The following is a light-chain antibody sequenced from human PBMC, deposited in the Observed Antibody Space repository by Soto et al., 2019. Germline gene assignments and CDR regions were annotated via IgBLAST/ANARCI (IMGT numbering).Light chain of an antibody. J-gene: IGLJ1*01. CDR3: SSYTSTSTLCG. CDR2: DVS. CDR1: SSEVGGYNY. Sequence: QSVLAQPASVSGSPGQSITISCTGTSSEVGGYNYVSWYQQHPGKAPKLMIYDVSNRPSGVSNRFSGSKSSNTASLTISGLQVEDEADYYCSSYTSTSTLCGFGTGTKVTVL. V-gene: IGLV2-14*01.